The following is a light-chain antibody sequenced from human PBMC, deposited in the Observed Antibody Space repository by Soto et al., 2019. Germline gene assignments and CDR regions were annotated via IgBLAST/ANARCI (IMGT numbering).Light chain of an antibody. Sequence: EIVMTQSPATLSVSPGERATLSCRASQNVRSNLAWYHQKPGQAPRLLISDASTRATGIPARFSGSGSGTEFTLTITSLQSEDFAVYYCQQYDNWPRSFGGGTKVEIK. V-gene: IGKV3-15*01. CDR3: QQYDNWPRS. J-gene: IGKJ4*01. CDR2: DAS. CDR1: QNVRSN.